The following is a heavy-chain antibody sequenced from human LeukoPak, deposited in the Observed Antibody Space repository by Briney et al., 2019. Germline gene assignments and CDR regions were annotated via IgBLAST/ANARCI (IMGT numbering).Heavy chain of an antibody. V-gene: IGHV3-23*01. CDR1: GFTLRSYA. J-gene: IGHJ1*01. CDR2: ISGSGGST. CDR3: ARSPTRGDYVEYFQH. D-gene: IGHD4-17*01. Sequence: PGGSLRLSCAASGFTLRSYAMSWVRQAPGKGLEWVSAISGSGGSTYYADSVKGRFTISRDNSKNTLYLQMNSLRAEDTAVYYCARSPTRGDYVEYFQHWGQGTLVTVSS.